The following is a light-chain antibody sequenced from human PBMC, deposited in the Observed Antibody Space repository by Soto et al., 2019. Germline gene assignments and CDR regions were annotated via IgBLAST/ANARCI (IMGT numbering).Light chain of an antibody. J-gene: IGKJ1*01. V-gene: IGKV3-20*01. CDR3: QQYGSSPQT. Sequence: EIVLTQSPGTLSLSPGERATLSCRASQSVSSSYLAWYQQKPGQAPRLLIYGASSRATGIPDRFSGSGSGTDFTLTISRLEPEDIEVYYCQQYGSSPQTFGQGTKVEIK. CDR1: QSVSSSY. CDR2: GAS.